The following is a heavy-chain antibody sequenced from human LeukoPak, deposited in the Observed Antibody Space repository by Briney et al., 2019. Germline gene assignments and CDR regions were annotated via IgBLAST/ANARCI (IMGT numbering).Heavy chain of an antibody. V-gene: IGHV4-59*01. CDR2: IYYSGTT. CDR3: AREDSSGWYGY. Sequence: PSETLSLTCTVSGGSFSSYYWSWIRQPPGKGLEWIGYIYYSGTTNYNPSLRSRVTISVDTSKNQFSLKLNSVTAADAAVYYCAREDSSGWYGYWGQGTLVTVSS. CDR1: GGSFSSYY. D-gene: IGHD6-19*01. J-gene: IGHJ4*02.